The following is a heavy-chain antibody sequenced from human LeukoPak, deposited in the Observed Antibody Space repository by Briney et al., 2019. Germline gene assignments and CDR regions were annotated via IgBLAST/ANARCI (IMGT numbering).Heavy chain of an antibody. CDR2: IYYSGST. CDR3: AGRPMSNRALDI. Sequence: KSSETLSLTCTVSGGSVSSSEYYCDWIRQPPGKGLQWIGTIYYSGSTSYNPSLKSRVTISIDTFKNQLSLNLTSVTAADTAVYYCAGRPMSNRALDIWGQGTMVTVSS. J-gene: IGHJ3*02. CDR1: GGSVSSSEYY. V-gene: IGHV4-39*01. D-gene: IGHD4-11*01.